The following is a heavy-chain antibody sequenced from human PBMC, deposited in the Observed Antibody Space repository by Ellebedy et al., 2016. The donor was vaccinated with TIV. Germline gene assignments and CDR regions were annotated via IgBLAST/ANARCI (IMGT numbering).Heavy chain of an antibody. CDR1: GGSISSYY. V-gene: IGHV4-59*03. D-gene: IGHD4-23*01. J-gene: IGHJ4*02. Sequence: MPSETLSLTCNVSGGSISSYYWSWIRQPPGKGLEWIGNIYYIGTTNYSPSLKGRVGISVDTSENQFSLRLTSVTAADTAVYYCARGHGHGGNMCDSWGRGILVTVSS. CDR2: IYYIGTT. CDR3: ARGHGHGGNMCDS.